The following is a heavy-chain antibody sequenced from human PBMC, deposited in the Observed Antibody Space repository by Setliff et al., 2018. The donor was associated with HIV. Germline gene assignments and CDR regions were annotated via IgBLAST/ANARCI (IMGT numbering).Heavy chain of an antibody. CDR2: MYHTGMS. CDR1: GGSMSSHY. Sequence: SETLSLTCSVSGGSMSSHYWTWVRQPAGKGLEWIGRMYHTGMSNYNPSLKSRVTMSADTSRNQLSLKLSSVTAADTAVYYCASEAWTPYRSSSGYYYYYMDVWGKGTTVTVSS. D-gene: IGHD6-6*01. V-gene: IGHV4-4*07. J-gene: IGHJ6*03. CDR3: ASEAWTPYRSSSGYYYYYMDV.